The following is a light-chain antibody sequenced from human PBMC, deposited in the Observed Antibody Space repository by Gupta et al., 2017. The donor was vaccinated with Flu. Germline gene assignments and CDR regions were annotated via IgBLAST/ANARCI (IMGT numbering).Light chain of an antibody. Sequence: GQTAKITCGGNDIRSKMVHWYQQKPGRTPVLVVNDDSDRPSGVPERFSGSNSGNTATLTITRVEAGDEADYYCQVWDTSSEHRVFGGGTKLTVL. CDR3: QVWDTSSEHRV. V-gene: IGLV3-21*02. CDR2: DDS. J-gene: IGLJ3*02. CDR1: DIRSKM.